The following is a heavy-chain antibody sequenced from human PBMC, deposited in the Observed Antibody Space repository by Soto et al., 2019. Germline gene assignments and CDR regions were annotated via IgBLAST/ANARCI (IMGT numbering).Heavy chain of an antibody. J-gene: IGHJ4*02. V-gene: IGHV1-69*13. D-gene: IGHD6-6*01. CDR1: GGTFSSYA. Sequence: SVKVSCKASGGTFSSYAISWVRQAPGQGLEWMGGIIPIFGTANYAQKFQGRVTITADESTSTAYMELSSLRSEDTAVYYCARAAVQLVPFFDYWGQGTLVTVSS. CDR3: ARAAVQLVPFFDY. CDR2: IIPIFGTA.